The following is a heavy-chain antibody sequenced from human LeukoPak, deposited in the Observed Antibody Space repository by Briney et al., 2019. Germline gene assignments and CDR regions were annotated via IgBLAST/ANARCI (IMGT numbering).Heavy chain of an antibody. J-gene: IGHJ4*02. V-gene: IGHV4-59*08. D-gene: IGHD3-22*01. CDR2: IYYSGST. Sequence: PSETLSLTCTVSGGPIGSYYWSWIRQPPGKGLEWIGYIYYSGSTNYNPSLKSRVTISVDTSKNQFSLKLSSVTAADTAVYYCARLSYYDLDYWGQGTLVTVSS. CDR3: ARLSYYDLDY. CDR1: GGPIGSYY.